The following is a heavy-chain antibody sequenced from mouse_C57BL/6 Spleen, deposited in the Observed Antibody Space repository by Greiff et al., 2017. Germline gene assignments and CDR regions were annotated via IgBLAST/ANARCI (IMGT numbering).Heavy chain of an antibody. J-gene: IGHJ2*01. Sequence: VQLQQSGAELVKPGASVKLSCTASGFNIKDYYMHWVKQRTEQGLEWIGRIDPEDGETKYAPKCQGKATITADTSSNTAYLQLSSLTSEDTAVYYCARNSGYFDYWGQGTTLTVSS. CDR3: ARNSGYFDY. CDR2: IDPEDGET. CDR1: GFNIKDYY. D-gene: IGHD3-1*01. V-gene: IGHV14-2*01.